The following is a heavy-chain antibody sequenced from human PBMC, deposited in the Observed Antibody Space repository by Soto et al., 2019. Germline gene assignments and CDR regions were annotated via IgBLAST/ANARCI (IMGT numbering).Heavy chain of an antibody. D-gene: IGHD6-25*01. CDR3: AREPRGDYYYPMDV. J-gene: IGHJ6*02. Sequence: SETLALTCAVYCGSISSYYWSGIGQPPGKGLEWIGYIYYSGSTNYNPSLKSRVTISVDTSKNQFSLKLSSVTAADTAVYYCAREPRGDYYYPMDVCGPGTTVT. CDR1: CGSISSYY. CDR2: IYYSGST. V-gene: IGHV4-59*01.